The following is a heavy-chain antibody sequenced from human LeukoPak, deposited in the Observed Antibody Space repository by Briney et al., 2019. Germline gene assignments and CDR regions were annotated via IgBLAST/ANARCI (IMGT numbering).Heavy chain of an antibody. Sequence: SETLSLTCTVSGGSISSGSYYWSWIRQPAGKGLEWIGRIYTSESTNYNSSLKSRVTISVDTSKNQFSLKLSSVTAADTAVYYCARAPEQQLARKGYFDYWGQGTLVTVSS. V-gene: IGHV4-61*02. J-gene: IGHJ4*02. CDR2: IYTSEST. CDR1: GGSISSGSYY. D-gene: IGHD6-13*01. CDR3: ARAPEQQLARKGYFDY.